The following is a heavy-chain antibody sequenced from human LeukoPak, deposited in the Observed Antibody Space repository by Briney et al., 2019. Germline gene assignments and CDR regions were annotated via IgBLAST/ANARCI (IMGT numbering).Heavy chain of an antibody. V-gene: IGHV5-51*01. J-gene: IGHJ4*02. CDR2: MYPSDSDT. D-gene: IGHD1-26*01. CDR1: EYSFATYW. CDR3: ARPLQGIVGATGFDY. Sequence: PGGSLRLSCQGSEYSFATYWIAWLRQMPGKGLEWMGIMYPSDSDTRYSPSFQGQVTISADKSIKTAYLQWSSLKASDTAMYYCARPLQGIVGATGFDYWGQGTLVTVPS.